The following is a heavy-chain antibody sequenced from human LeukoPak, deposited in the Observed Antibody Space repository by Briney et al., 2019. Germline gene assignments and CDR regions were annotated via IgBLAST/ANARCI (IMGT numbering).Heavy chain of an antibody. CDR3: AREDRITIFGVVMKRGYYFDY. V-gene: IGHV3-21*01. Sequence: GGSLRLSCAASGFSFSSYSMNWVRQAPGKGLEWVSSITTSSSYIYYADSVKGRFTISRDNAKNSLYLQMNSLRAEDTAVYYCAREDRITIFGVVMKRGYYFDYWGQGTLVTVSS. J-gene: IGHJ4*02. D-gene: IGHD3-3*01. CDR2: ITTSSSYI. CDR1: GFSFSSYS.